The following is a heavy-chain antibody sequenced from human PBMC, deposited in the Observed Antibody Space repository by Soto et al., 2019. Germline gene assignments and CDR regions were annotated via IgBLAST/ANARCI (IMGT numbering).Heavy chain of an antibody. CDR2: IRSKTNNYAT. J-gene: IGHJ4*02. D-gene: IGHD4-17*01. V-gene: IGHV3-73*01. CDR1: GFNFSASG. CDR3: HHSTDLSGAF. Sequence: GGSLRLSCAASGFNFSASGMHWVRQASGKGLEWVGRIRSKTNNYATVYAASMKGRFTISRDDSRNTAFLQMDSLKTEDTAVPYCHHSTDLSGAFWGQRTLVTVSS.